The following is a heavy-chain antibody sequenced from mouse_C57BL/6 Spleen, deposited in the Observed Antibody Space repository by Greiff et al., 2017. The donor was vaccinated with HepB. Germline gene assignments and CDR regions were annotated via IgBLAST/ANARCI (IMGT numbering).Heavy chain of an antibody. D-gene: IGHD1-1*01. J-gene: IGHJ1*03. V-gene: IGHV1-55*01. CDR3: ARETVGATSYWYFDV. CDR2: IYPGSGST. CDR1: GYTFTSYW. Sequence: VQLQQPGAELVKPGASVKMSCKASGYTFTSYWITWVKQRPGQGLEWIGDIYPGSGSTNYNEKFKSKATLTVDTSSSTAYMQLSSLTSEDSAVYYWARETVGATSYWYFDVWGTGTTVTVSS.